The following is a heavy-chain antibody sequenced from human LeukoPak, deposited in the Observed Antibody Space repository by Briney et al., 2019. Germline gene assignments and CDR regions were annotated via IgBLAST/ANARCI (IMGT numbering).Heavy chain of an antibody. D-gene: IGHD6-19*01. CDR3: AKAYSSGWSPRYQGFDP. V-gene: IGHV3-23*01. J-gene: IGHJ5*02. CDR2: ISGSGDST. Sequence: GGSLRLSCAASGFTFSSYAMSWVRQAPGKGLEWVSAISGSGDSTYYADSVKGRFTISRDNSKNTLYLQMNSLRAEDTAVYYCAKAYSSGWSPRYQGFDPWGQGTLVTVSS. CDR1: GFTFSSYA.